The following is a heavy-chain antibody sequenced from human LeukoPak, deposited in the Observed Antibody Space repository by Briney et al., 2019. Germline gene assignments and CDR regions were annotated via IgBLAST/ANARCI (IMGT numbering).Heavy chain of an antibody. D-gene: IGHD3-22*01. CDR2: ISSSSYHI. J-gene: IGHJ4*02. V-gene: IGHV3-21*01. Sequence: GGSLRLSCAASGFSFSTYSMNWVRQAPGKGLKWVSSISSSSYHIYYADSVKGRFTISRDNAKNSLYLQMDSLRAEDTAVYYCARRFYYDSSGYFYEPYNFDSWGQGTLVTVSS. CDR1: GFSFSTYS. CDR3: ARRFYYDSSGYFYEPYNFDS.